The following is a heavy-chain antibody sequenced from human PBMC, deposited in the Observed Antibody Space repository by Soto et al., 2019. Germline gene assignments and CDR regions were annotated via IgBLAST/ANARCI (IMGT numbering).Heavy chain of an antibody. CDR1: GYTFIHFG. CDR2: ISPFNGHT. V-gene: IGHV1-18*01. CDR3: DRAPPRPTDGLTYFDP. D-gene: IGHD2-21*02. J-gene: IGHJ5*02. Sequence: QIQLVQSEPEVKEPGASVKVSCKTSGYTFIHFGISWVRQAPGQGLEWMGGISPFNGHTHYGQTFQGRVTLTTDTSTATAFLELQSLRSDDTAVDYCDRAPPRPTDGLTYFDPWGRGTLVTVSS.